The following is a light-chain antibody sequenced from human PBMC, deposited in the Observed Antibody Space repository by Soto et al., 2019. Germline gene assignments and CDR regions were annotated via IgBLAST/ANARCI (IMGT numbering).Light chain of an antibody. CDR1: QSVSSN. CDR2: GAS. V-gene: IGKV3-15*01. CDR3: QQYGSSVT. Sequence: EIVGTQSPATLSVSPWERATLSCRASQSVSSNLAWYQQKPGQAPRLLIYGASTRATGIPARFSGSGSGTDFTLTISRLEPEDFAVYYCQQYGSSVTFGQGTKVDIK. J-gene: IGKJ1*01.